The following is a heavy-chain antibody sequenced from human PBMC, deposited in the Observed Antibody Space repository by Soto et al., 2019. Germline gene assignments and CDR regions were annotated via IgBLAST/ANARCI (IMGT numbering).Heavy chain of an antibody. D-gene: IGHD2-15*01. CDR2: ISAYNGNT. CDR3: AREGGGDAFDI. Sequence: QVQLVQSGAEVKKPGASVKVSCKASGYTFTSYGISWVRQAPGQGLEWMGWISAYNGNTNYAQKLQGRVTMTTDTSTSTAYIERRSVRSDDTAVYYSAREGGGDAFDIWGQGTMVTVSS. J-gene: IGHJ3*02. CDR1: GYTFTSYG. V-gene: IGHV1-18*01.